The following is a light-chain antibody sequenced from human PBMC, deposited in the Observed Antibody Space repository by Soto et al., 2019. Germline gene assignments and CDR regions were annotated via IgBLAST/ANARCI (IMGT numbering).Light chain of an antibody. CDR3: QQYNTWPPIT. V-gene: IGKV3-15*01. CDR1: QSVRSN. CDR2: GAS. Sequence: EIVMTQSPATLSVSPGERVTLSCRASQSVRSNLAWYQQKPGQAPRLLIYGASTRATGLPARFSGSGSGTDFTLTISSLQSEDFAVYYCQQYNTWPPITFGQGTRREI. J-gene: IGKJ5*01.